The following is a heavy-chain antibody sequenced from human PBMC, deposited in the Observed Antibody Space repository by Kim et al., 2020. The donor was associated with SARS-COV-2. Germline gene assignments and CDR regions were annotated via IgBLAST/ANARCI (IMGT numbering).Heavy chain of an antibody. CDR2: T. CDR3: ARDSYLAGLDY. Sequence: TNYNPPLKSRVTMSVDPSTNQFSLRLSSVTAADTAVYYCARDSYLAGLDYWGQGTLVTVSS. V-gene: IGHV4-4*07. D-gene: IGHD6-19*01. J-gene: IGHJ4*02.